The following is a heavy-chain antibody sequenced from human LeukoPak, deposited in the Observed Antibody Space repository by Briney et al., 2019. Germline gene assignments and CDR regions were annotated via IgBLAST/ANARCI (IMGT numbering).Heavy chain of an antibody. CDR1: GYSFTSYW. Sequence: GESLKISCKGSGYSFTSYWIGWVRQMPGKGLEWMGIIYPGDSDTRYSPSFQGQVTISADKSISTAYLQWSSLKASDTAMYYCARLGDYYDGSSNYDYWGQGTLVTVSS. CDR2: IYPGDSDT. CDR3: ARLGDYYDGSSNYDY. V-gene: IGHV5-51*01. D-gene: IGHD3-22*01. J-gene: IGHJ4*02.